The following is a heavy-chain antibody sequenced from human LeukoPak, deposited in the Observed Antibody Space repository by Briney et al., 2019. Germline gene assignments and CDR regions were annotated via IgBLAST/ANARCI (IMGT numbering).Heavy chain of an antibody. D-gene: IGHD3-10*01. CDR3: ARVPPATFYYGSGSYLTFDY. CDR2: IYYSGST. CDR1: GGPISSYH. Sequence: SETLSLTCTVSGGPISSYHWSWIRQPPGKGLEWIGYIYYSGSTNYNPSLKSRVTISVDTSKNQFSLKLSSVTAADTAVYYCARVPPATFYYGSGSYLTFDYWGQGTLVTVSS. J-gene: IGHJ4*02. V-gene: IGHV4-59*01.